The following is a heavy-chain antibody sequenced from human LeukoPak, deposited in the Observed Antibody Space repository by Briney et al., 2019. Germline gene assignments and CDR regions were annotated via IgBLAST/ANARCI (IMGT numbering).Heavy chain of an antibody. J-gene: IGHJ5*02. Sequence: PVGSLRLSWAGTGFNLSNDWMSSVRQAAGNGLEWDGRTKSISDRRTTDYAAPGKGRCSISRDDSKNTVEQPKSRLKTEDTAVYYCSTDPRTRYDSNGYYLNWFDPWGQGTMVTVSS. CDR1: GFNLSNDW. V-gene: IGHV3-15*01. CDR2: TKSISDRRTT. D-gene: IGHD3-22*01. CDR3: STDPRTRYDSNGYYLNWFDP.